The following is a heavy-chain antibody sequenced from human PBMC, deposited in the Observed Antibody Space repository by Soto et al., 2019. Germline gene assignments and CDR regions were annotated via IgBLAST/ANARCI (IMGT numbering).Heavy chain of an antibody. CDR1: GFTFSSYA. CDR3: ARSSSSSGP. CDR2: ISDSGVTT. V-gene: IGHV3-23*01. J-gene: IGHJ4*02. D-gene: IGHD6-6*01. Sequence: EVHLLESGGSLVQPGGSLRLSCAASGFTFSSYAMSWVRQGPGKGLEWVSAISDSGVTTYYADSVKGRFTISRDNSKSTLYLQMNSLRDEDTAIYYCARSSSSSGPWGQGTLVTVSS.